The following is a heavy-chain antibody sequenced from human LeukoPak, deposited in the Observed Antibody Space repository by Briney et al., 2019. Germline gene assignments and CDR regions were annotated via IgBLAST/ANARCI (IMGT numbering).Heavy chain of an antibody. Sequence: GESLKISCNGSGYSFTNYWIGWVRQMPGKGLECMGIIYPGDSDTRYSPSFQGQVTISADKSISTAYLQWSSLKASDTAMYYCARRRDYYDSSGYPLPGYYYYYMDVWGKGTTVTVSS. V-gene: IGHV5-51*01. D-gene: IGHD3-22*01. CDR3: ARRRDYYDSSGYPLPGYYYYYMDV. CDR2: IYPGDSDT. CDR1: GYSFTNYW. J-gene: IGHJ6*03.